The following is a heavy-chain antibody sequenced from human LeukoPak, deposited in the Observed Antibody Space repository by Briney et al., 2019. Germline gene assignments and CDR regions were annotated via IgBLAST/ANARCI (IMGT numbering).Heavy chain of an antibody. V-gene: IGHV1-2*02. Sequence: ASVEVSCKASGYTFTGYYMHWVRQAPGQGLEWMGWINPNSGGTNYAQKFQGRVTMTRDTSISTAYMELSRLRSEDTAVYYCAATYYYGSGIFDAFDIWGQGTMVTVSS. D-gene: IGHD3-10*01. CDR1: GYTFTGYY. CDR2: INPNSGGT. J-gene: IGHJ3*02. CDR3: AATYYYGSGIFDAFDI.